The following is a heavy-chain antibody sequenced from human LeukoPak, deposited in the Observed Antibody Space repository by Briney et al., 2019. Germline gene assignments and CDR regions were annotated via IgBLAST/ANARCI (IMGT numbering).Heavy chain of an antibody. V-gene: IGHV3-23*01. J-gene: IGHJ4*02. CDR3: AIDRGGAWNYFDS. D-gene: IGHD1-1*01. CDR2: LSVSGDSA. Sequence: PGGSLRLSCSASGFTFSTYVMSWVRQAPGKGLEWVTSLSVSGDSAFYTDSVKGRFTASTDTSRNTLYLQLNGLRVEDTAGYYCAIDRGGAWNYFDSWGQGTMVTVSS. CDR1: GFTFSTYV.